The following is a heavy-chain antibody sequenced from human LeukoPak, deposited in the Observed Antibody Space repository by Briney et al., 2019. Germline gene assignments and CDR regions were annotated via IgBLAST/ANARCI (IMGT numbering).Heavy chain of an antibody. CDR2: INIISSEI. J-gene: IGHJ3*02. D-gene: IGHD3-10*01. Sequence: PGGSLRLSCAASGFTFSSYSMNCVRQAPGEGLEWVSYINIISSEIYYGDSVKGRFTISTDNAKNSVYLQMNSLRDEDTAVYYCARDRAYAFDNWGQGTMVTVSS. CDR1: GFTFSSYS. CDR3: ARDRAYAFDN. V-gene: IGHV3-48*02.